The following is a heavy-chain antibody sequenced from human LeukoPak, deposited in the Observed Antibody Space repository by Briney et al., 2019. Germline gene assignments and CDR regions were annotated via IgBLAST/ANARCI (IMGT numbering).Heavy chain of an antibody. D-gene: IGHD3-22*01. CDR1: GGSISSHY. Sequence: SETLSLTCTVSGGSISSHYWSWIRQPPGKGLEWIGYIYYSGSTNYNPSLKSRVTISVDTSKNQFSLKLSSVTAADTAVYYCARVGLGSSVYYSNFGYWGQGTLVTVSS. V-gene: IGHV4-59*11. CDR2: IYYSGST. J-gene: IGHJ4*02. CDR3: ARVGLGSSVYYSNFGY.